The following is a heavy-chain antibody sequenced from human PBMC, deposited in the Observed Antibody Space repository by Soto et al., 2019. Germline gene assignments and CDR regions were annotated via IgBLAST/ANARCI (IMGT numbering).Heavy chain of an antibody. Sequence: WASVKVSCKASGYTFTGYYMHWVRQAPGQGLEWMGWINPNSGGTNYAQKFQGRVTMTRYTSISTAYMELSRLRSDDTAVYYCARSPSYYYDSSGSNWFDPWGQGTLVTVSS. CDR2: INPNSGGT. J-gene: IGHJ5*02. CDR1: GYTFTGYY. CDR3: ARSPSYYYDSSGSNWFDP. V-gene: IGHV1-2*02. D-gene: IGHD3-22*01.